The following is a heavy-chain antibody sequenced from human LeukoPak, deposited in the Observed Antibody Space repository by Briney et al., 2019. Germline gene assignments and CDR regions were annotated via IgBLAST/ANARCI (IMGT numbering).Heavy chain of an antibody. D-gene: IGHD3-16*02. CDR1: GSTFSSYA. CDR2: ISGRGGRT. CDR3: AKDWSGYDYVWGSYLNYCDY. J-gene: IGHJ4*01. V-gene: IGHV3-23*01. Sequence: GGSLRLSCAASGSTFSSYAMSWVRPAPGKGLEWVSAISGRGGRTYYADSVKGRFTISRDNSKNTLYLQMNSLRAEDTAVYYCAKDWSGYDYVWGSYLNYCDYWGQGTLVTVSS.